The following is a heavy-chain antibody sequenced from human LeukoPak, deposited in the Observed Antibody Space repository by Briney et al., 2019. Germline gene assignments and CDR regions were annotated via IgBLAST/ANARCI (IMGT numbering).Heavy chain of an antibody. CDR2: IWYDGSNK. J-gene: IGHJ4*02. CDR3: ARVFPSDDSSDY. Sequence: PGGSLRLSCAASGFTFSSHAMHWVRQAPGKGLEWVAVIWYDGSNKYYADSVKGRFTISRDNSKNTLYLQMNSLRAEDTAVYYCARVFPSDDSSDYWGQGTLVTVSS. D-gene: IGHD3-22*01. CDR1: GFTFSSHA. V-gene: IGHV3-33*01.